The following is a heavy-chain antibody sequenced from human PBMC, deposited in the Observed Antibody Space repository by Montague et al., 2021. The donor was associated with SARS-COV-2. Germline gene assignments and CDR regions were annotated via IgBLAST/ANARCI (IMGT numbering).Heavy chain of an antibody. J-gene: IGHJ6*02. Sequence: SETLSLTCTVSGVSVTDYYWSWIRQPPGKGLEWVGDVLYNKGTNSNPSLKSRVAISVDTSKNQFSLNLRSVTTADTAVYYCARVAELDVFSVYYYGLDVWGQGTTVTVSS. V-gene: IGHV4-59*02. CDR1: GVSVTDYY. D-gene: IGHD5/OR15-5a*01. CDR3: ARVAELDVFSVYYYGLDV. CDR2: VLYNKGT.